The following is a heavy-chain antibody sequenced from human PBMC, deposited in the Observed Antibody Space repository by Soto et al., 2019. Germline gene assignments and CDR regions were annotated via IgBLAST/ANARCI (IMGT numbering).Heavy chain of an antibody. Sequence: PTLVNPTETLTLTCTVSGFSLTTGKMGVSWIRQPPGKALEWLAHIFSDNERSYSTSLQGRLTISKDTSGSQVVLSMTNVDPVDTATYYCARMNVDSYQFYYAMDVWGQGTTVTVSS. J-gene: IGHJ6*02. D-gene: IGHD4-17*01. CDR1: GFSLTTGKMG. V-gene: IGHV2-26*01. CDR3: ARMNVDSYQFYYAMDV. CDR2: IFSDNER.